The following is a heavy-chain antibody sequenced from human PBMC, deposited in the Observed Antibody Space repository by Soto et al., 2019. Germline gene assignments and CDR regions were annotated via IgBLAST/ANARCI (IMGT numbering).Heavy chain of an antibody. CDR2: FRRRGDDGTT. J-gene: IGHJ4*02. CDR1: VFTFSSYS. D-gene: IGHD3-10*01. Sequence: AGGSLRLSCAASVFTFSSYSMSWVRHAPGKGLELVAGFRRRGDDGTTYDADSVKGRFTISRDNSKNTLFLQMNSLRAEDTAIYYCAKKVNSGSGSQYFDYWGQGTLVTVSS. V-gene: IGHV3-23*01. CDR3: AKKVNSGSGSQYFDY.